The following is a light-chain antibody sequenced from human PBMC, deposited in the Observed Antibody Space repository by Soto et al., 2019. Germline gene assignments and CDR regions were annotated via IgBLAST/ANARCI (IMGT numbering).Light chain of an antibody. CDR1: QSISSN. Sequence: EIVMTQSPATLSVSPGERATLSCRASQSISSNLAWYQQKLGQAPRLLIYRASTRAPGIPARFSGSGSGTEFTLTISSLQSEDFALYYCHQYENWPHTVGQGTKVEI. J-gene: IGKJ1*01. CDR3: HQYENWPHT. CDR2: RAS. V-gene: IGKV3-15*01.